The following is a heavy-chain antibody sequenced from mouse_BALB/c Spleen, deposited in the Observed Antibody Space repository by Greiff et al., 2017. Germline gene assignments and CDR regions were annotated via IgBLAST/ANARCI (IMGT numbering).Heavy chain of an antibody. V-gene: IGHV1-9*01. CDR2: ILPGSGST. CDR1: GYIFSSYW. D-gene: IGHD2-2*01. Sequence: QVQLKQSGAELMKPGASVKISCKATGYIFSSYWIEWVKQRPGHGLEWIGEILPGSGSTNYNEKFKGKATFTADTSSNTAYMQLSSLTSEDSAVYYCARDGYDYAMDYWGQGTSVTVSS. CDR3: ARDGYDYAMDY. J-gene: IGHJ4*01.